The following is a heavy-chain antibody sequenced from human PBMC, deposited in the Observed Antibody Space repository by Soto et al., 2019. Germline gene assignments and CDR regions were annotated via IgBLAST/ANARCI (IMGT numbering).Heavy chain of an antibody. V-gene: IGHV4-59*01. CDR3: AREGNLGRWLQPLDF. CDR2: IHYNGNT. Sequence: SETLSLSCTVSGDSICAYFWSWVRQPPGKGLEWIGNIHYNGNTKYNPSLKSRVTMSLDTSKNQFSLRLISVTAADTAKYFCAREGNLGRWLQPLDFWGQGTLVTVSS. D-gene: IGHD5-12*01. CDR1: GDSICAYF. J-gene: IGHJ4*02.